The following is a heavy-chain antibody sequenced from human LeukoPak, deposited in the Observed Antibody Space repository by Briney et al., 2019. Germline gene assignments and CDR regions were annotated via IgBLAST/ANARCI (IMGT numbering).Heavy chain of an antibody. D-gene: IGHD6-19*01. CDR2: IYTSGST. V-gene: IGHV4-38-2*02. CDR1: GYSISSGYY. J-gene: IGHJ4*02. CDR3: ARSLSSGWFPFDY. Sequence: KPSETLSLTCTVSGYSISSGYYWGWIRQPPGKGLEWIGRIYTSGSTNYNPSLKSRVTMSVDTSKNQFSLKQNSVTAADTAVYYCARSLSSGWFPFDYWGQGTLVTVSS.